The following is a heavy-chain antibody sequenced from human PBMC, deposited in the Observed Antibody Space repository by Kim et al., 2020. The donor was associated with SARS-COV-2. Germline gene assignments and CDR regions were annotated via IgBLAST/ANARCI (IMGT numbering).Heavy chain of an antibody. D-gene: IGHD3-22*01. Sequence: ASVKVSCKASGYTFTSYGISWVRQAPGQGLEWMGWISAYNGNTNYAQKLQGRVTMTTDTSTSTAYMELRSLRSDDTAVYYCARGSGGYYDSSGYDRYWYFDLWGRGTLVTVSS. CDR2: ISAYNGNT. J-gene: IGHJ2*01. CDR1: GYTFTSYG. CDR3: ARGSGGYYDSSGYDRYWYFDL. V-gene: IGHV1-18*01.